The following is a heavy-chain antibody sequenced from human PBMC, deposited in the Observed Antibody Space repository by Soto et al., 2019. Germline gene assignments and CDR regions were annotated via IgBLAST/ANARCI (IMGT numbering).Heavy chain of an antibody. D-gene: IGHD2-8*02. V-gene: IGHV1-18*01. CDR3: GRCRTDSYGMDV. J-gene: IGHJ6*02. CDR2: ISTYNGRT. CDR1: VYSLTRHW. Sequence: ASVKVSCKASVYSLTRHWISRVQQAAGEGAWLMGWISTYNGRTNYAQNVKGRVVMTRDISPNTVYLELRSLRANDTAKYVCGRCRTDSYGMDVWGQGTTVTVSS.